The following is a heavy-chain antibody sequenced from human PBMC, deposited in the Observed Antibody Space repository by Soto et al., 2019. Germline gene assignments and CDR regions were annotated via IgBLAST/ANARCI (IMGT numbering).Heavy chain of an antibody. V-gene: IGHV4-30-4*01. CDR3: ARSYGSGSYYDY. CDR2: IYYSGST. CDR1: GGSISSGDYY. J-gene: IGHJ4*02. D-gene: IGHD3-10*01. Sequence: TLSLTCTVSGGSISSGDYYWSWIRQPPGKGLEWIGYIYYSGSTHYNPSLKSRVTISVDTSKNQFSLKLSSVTAADTAVYYCARSYGSGSYYDYWGQGTLVTVSS.